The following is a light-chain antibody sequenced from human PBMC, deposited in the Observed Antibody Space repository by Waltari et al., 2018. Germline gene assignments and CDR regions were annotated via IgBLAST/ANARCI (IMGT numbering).Light chain of an antibody. CDR2: DAS. CDR1: QSISRF. J-gene: IGKJ1*01. V-gene: IGKV3-20*01. Sequence: DIFLTQSPGTLSLSPGEGATLSCRASQSISRFLAWYQQKPGQAPRLLIYDASTRATGIPDRFSGSGSGTGFSLTISRLEPEDFAVYYCQKDGTLPATFGQGTKVEIK. CDR3: QKDGTLPAT.